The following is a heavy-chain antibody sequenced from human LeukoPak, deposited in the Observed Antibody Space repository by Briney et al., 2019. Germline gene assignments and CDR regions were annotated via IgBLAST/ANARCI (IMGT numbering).Heavy chain of an antibody. CDR1: GYTFTSFG. V-gene: IGHV1-18*01. CDR2: ISAYNGNT. Sequence: ASVKVSCKASGYTFTSFGIIWVRQAPGQGLEWMGWISAYNGNTNYAQKVQGRITMTTDRSTSTAYMELRSLRPDDTAVYYCARDNLGFDFWGQGTLVTVS. D-gene: IGHD7-27*01. CDR3: ARDNLGFDF. J-gene: IGHJ4*02.